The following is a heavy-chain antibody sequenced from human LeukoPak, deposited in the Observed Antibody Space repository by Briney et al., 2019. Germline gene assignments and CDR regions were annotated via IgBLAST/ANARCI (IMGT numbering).Heavy chain of an antibody. CDR1: GYTFTGYY. CDR3: ARDQGDYCFDY. J-gene: IGHJ4*02. D-gene: IGHD3-16*01. Sequence: GASVKVSCKASGYTFTGYYMHWVRQAPGQGLEWMGWINPNSGGTNYAQKFQGRVTMTRDTSISTAYMELSRLNSDDMAVYYCARDQGDYCFDYWGQGTLVTVSS. CDR2: INPNSGGT. V-gene: IGHV1-2*02.